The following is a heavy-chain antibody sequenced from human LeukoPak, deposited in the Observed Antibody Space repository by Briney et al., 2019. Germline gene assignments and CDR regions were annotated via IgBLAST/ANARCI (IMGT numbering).Heavy chain of an antibody. CDR1: GFTFSSYA. V-gene: IGHV3-23*01. D-gene: IGHD6-13*01. CDR2: ISGSGGST. J-gene: IGHJ3*02. CDR3: ARLGGGHSSSWYDAFDI. Sequence: GGSLRLSCAASGFTFSSYAMSWVRQAPGKGLEWVSAISGSGGSTYYADSVKGRFTISRDNAKNSLYLQMNSLRAEDTAVYYCARLGGGHSSSWYDAFDIWGQGTMVTVSS.